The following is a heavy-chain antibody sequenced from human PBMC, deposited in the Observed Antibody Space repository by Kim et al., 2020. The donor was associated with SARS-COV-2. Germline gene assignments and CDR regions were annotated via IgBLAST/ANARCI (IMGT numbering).Heavy chain of an antibody. CDR3: AKTYYDILTGYYQSVKGDYYYYMDV. CDR2: ISGSGGST. V-gene: IGHV3-23*01. CDR1: GFTFSSYA. Sequence: GGSLRLSCAASGFTFSSYAMSWVRQAPGKGLEWVSAISGSGGSTYYADSVKGRFTISRDNSKNTLYLQMNSLRAEDTAVYYCAKTYYDILTGYYQSVKGDYYYYMDVWGKGTTVTVSS. J-gene: IGHJ6*03. D-gene: IGHD3-9*01.